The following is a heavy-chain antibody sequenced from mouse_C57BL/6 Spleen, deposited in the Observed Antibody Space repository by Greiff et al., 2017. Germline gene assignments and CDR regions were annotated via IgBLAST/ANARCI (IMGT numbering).Heavy chain of an antibody. Sequence: DVHLVESGGDLVKPGGSLKLSCAASGFTFSSYGMSWVRQTPDKRLEWVATISSGGSYTYYPDSVKGRFTISRDNAKNTLYLQMSSLKSEDTAMYYCARDYYGSSRGFAYWGQGTLVTVSA. CDR3: ARDYYGSSRGFAY. D-gene: IGHD1-1*01. CDR1: GFTFSSYG. V-gene: IGHV5-6*01. CDR2: ISSGGSYT. J-gene: IGHJ3*01.